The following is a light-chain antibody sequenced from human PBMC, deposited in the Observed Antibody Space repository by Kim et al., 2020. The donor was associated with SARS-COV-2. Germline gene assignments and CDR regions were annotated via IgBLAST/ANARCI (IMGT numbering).Light chain of an antibody. J-gene: IGLJ2*01. CDR2: GRN. CDR3: KSRDITTKVV. V-gene: IGLV3-19*01. Sequence: SSELTQDPAVSVALGQTVRITCQGDSLRSYYASWYQQKPGQAPVLVIYGRNNRPSGMPDRFSGSRSGNTASLTITGAQAEDEADYYCKSRDITTKVVFGGGTQLTVL. CDR1: SLRSYY.